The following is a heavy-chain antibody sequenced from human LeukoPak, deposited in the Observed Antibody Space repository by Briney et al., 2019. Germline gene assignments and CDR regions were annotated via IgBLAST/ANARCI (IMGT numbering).Heavy chain of an antibody. J-gene: IGHJ4*02. D-gene: IGHD3-16*02. V-gene: IGHV1-69*05. CDR2: IIPIFGTA. CDR1: GGTFSSYA. Sequence: GASVKVSCKASGGTFSSYAISWVRQAPGQGLEWMGGIIPIFGTANYAQKFQGRVTITTDESTSTAHMELSSLRSEDTAVYYCAGGPAYVWGSYPLDYWGQGTLVTVSS. CDR3: AGGPAYVWGSYPLDY.